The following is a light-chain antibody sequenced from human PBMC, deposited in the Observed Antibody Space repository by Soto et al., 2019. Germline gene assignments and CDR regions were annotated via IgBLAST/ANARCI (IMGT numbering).Light chain of an antibody. V-gene: IGKV3-15*01. CDR1: QSVSSN. CDR3: QHYTDRPTT. Sequence: IQITQASSTRSSFHGPRSSLSCRASQSVSSNLAWYQQKPGQAPRLLIYGASTRASGIPARFTGGGSGTDFTLTIRRLEPEDFALYQCQHYTDRPTTFGQGTRLEIK. J-gene: IGKJ5*01. CDR2: GAS.